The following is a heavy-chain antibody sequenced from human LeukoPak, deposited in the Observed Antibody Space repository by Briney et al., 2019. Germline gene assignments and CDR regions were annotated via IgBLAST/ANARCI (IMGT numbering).Heavy chain of an antibody. V-gene: IGHV3-7*01. CDR3: ARGGLTAGFDF. Sequence: PGGSLRLSCAASGFTLGTSWMTWVRQAPGKGLEWVANINRGGSKIDYLDSVKGRFIISRDSAKNALYLQMSSLRADDTAVYYCARGGLTAGFDFWSQGTLVTVSS. CDR1: GFTLGTSW. D-gene: IGHD2-15*01. CDR2: INRGGSKI. J-gene: IGHJ4*02.